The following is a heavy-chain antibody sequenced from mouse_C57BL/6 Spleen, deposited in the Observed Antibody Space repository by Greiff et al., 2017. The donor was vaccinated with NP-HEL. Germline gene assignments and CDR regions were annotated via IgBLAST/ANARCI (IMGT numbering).Heavy chain of an antibody. CDR2: IDPEDGDT. CDR3: TTFAYYSNYGFAY. J-gene: IGHJ3*01. CDR1: GFNIKDYD. Sequence: EVQLQQSGAELVRPGASVKLSCTASGFNIKDYDMHWVKQRPEQGLEWIGRIDPEDGDTEYAPKFQGKATMTADTSSNTAYLQLSSLTSEDTAVYYCTTFAYYSNYGFAYWGQGTLVTVSA. D-gene: IGHD2-5*01. V-gene: IGHV14-1*01.